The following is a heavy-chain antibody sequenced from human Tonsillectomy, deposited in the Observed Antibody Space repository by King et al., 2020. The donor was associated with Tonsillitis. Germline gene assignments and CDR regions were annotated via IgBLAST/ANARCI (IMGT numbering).Heavy chain of an antibody. CDR1: GFTFSRYG. V-gene: IGHV3-30*18. Sequence: VQLVESGGGVVQPGRSLRLSCAASGFTFSRYGMHWVRQAPGKGLEWVAVISYDGNNKYYADSVKGRFTISRDNSKNTLYLQMNSLRAEDTAVYYCAKDRGADSSRYYALTFYFDYWGQGTLVTVSS. CDR3: AKDRGADSSRYYALTFYFDY. D-gene: IGHD6-13*01. CDR2: ISYDGNNK. J-gene: IGHJ4*02.